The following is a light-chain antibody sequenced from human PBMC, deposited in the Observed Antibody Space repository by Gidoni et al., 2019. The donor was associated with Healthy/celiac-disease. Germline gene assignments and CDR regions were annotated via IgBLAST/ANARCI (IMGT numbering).Light chain of an antibody. J-gene: IGKJ1*01. CDR2: WAC. CDR3: QKYYSTPPT. CDR1: QSVLYSSHNKNY. V-gene: IGKV4-1*01. Sequence: DIVMTQSPASLAVSLGERATINCKSSQSVLYSSHNKNYFAWYQQKPGQPPKLLIYWACTRASGGRYRCSGSGSGTDFTLSSRSLQAEDVEVYYCQKYYSTPPTFGQXTKVEIK.